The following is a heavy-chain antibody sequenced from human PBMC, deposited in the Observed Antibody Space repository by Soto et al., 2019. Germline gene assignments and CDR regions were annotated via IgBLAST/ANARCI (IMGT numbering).Heavy chain of an antibody. Sequence: QVHLQESGPGLVKPSETLSLTCAVSGVSIHNSHSFWGWIRQPPGKGPEFIANVYYSGGAHYNPSFKSRVTISVETSTNQVSLRMSSVTAAGTAVYFCGRVVEGATRHTDFDSWGQGTLVTVSS. CDR3: GRVVEGATRHTDFDS. V-gene: IGHV4-39*01. D-gene: IGHD2-21*01. CDR2: VYYSGGA. J-gene: IGHJ5*01. CDR1: GVSIHNSHSF.